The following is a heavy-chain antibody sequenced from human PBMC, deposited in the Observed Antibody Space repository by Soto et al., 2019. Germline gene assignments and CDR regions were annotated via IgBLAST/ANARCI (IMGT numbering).Heavy chain of an antibody. D-gene: IGHD4-17*01. CDR3: ARNHYGDPPLNNWFDP. J-gene: IGHJ5*02. CDR1: DDSIIGYY. V-gene: IGHV4-59*13. CDR2: IHYSGST. Sequence: PSETLSLTXTVSDDSIIGYYWSWIRQPPGKGLEWIGNIHYSGSTNYSPSLKSRVTISIDTSKNQFSLNLSSVTAADTAVYYCARNHYGDPPLNNWFDPWGQGSLVTVSS.